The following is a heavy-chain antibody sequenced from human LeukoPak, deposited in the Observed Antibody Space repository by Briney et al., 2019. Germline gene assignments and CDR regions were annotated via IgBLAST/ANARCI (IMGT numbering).Heavy chain of an antibody. Sequence: GGSLRLSCAASGFTFSSYSMNWVRQAPGKGLEWVSYISSSSSTIYYADSVKGRFTISRDDAKNSLYLQMNSLRAEDTAVYYCAREVVVPAAMFDCWGQGTLVTVSS. V-gene: IGHV3-48*01. D-gene: IGHD2-2*01. CDR1: GFTFSSYS. CDR2: ISSSSSTI. CDR3: AREVVVPAAMFDC. J-gene: IGHJ4*02.